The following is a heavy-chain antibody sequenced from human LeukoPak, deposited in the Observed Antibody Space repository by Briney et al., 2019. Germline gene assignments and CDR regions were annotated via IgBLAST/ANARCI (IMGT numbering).Heavy chain of an antibody. V-gene: IGHV4-59*11. CDR3: ARVGYSSGWSHFDL. Sequence: SETLSLTCTVSGGSISSHYWSWIRQPPGKGLEWIAYIFYSGSTNYNPSLRNRVTISVDTSKNQFSLKLSSVTAADTAVYYCARVGYSSGWSHFDLWGRGTLVTVSS. D-gene: IGHD6-19*01. CDR1: GGSISSHY. CDR2: IFYSGST. J-gene: IGHJ2*01.